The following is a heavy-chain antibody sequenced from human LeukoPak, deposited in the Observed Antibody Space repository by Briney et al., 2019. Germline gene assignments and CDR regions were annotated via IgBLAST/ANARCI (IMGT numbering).Heavy chain of an antibody. CDR3: ARGAVVLMVYAIHNGLGNWFDP. V-gene: IGHV1-46*01. CDR2: INPSGGST. D-gene: IGHD2-8*01. J-gene: IGHJ5*02. CDR1: GYTFTSYY. Sequence: ASVKVSCKASGYTFTSYYMHWVRQAPGQGLEWMGIINPSGGSTSYAQKFQGRVTMTRDTSTSTVYMELSSLRSEDTAVYYCARGAVVLMVYAIHNGLGNWFDPWGQGTLVTVSS.